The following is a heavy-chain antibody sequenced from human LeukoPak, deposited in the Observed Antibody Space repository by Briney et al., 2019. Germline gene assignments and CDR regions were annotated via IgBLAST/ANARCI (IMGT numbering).Heavy chain of an antibody. V-gene: IGHV3-23*01. CDR3: AATYCSSTSCYNFGIFDY. Sequence: PGGSLRLSCAASGFTFSSYAMSWVRQAPGKGLEWVSAISGSGGSTYYADSVKGRFTISRDNSKNTLYLQMNSLRAEDTAVYYCAATYCSSTSCYNFGIFDYWGQGTLVTVSS. CDR1: GFTFSSYA. CDR2: ISGSGGST. D-gene: IGHD2-2*02. J-gene: IGHJ4*02.